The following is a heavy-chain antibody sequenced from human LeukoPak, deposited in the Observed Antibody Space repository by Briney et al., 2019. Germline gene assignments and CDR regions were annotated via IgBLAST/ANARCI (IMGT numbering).Heavy chain of an antibody. V-gene: IGHV3-23*01. Sequence: GGSLRFSVAASGFTFSSYAMSWVRQAPGKGLEWFSAISGSGGSTYYADSVKGRFTISRDNSKNTLYLQMNSLRAEDTAVYYCARDSASGWYYFDYWGQGTLVTVSS. D-gene: IGHD6-19*01. CDR2: ISGSGGST. CDR3: ARDSASGWYYFDY. CDR1: GFTFSSYA. J-gene: IGHJ4*02.